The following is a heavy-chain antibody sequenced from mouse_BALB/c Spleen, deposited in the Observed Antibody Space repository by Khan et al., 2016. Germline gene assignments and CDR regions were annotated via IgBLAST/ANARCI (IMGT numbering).Heavy chain of an antibody. J-gene: IGHJ2*03. CDR1: GDSITSGY. CDR2: ISYSGST. CDR3: AGYNGDFFDY. Sequence: EVQLQESGPSLVKPSQTLSLTCSVTGDSITSGYWNWIRKFPGNKLEYMGYISYSGSTYYNPSLKSRLSITRDTSKSQSYLQLNSVTTEDTATYYCAGYNGDFFDYWSQCTSLTVSS. D-gene: IGHD2-13*01. V-gene: IGHV3-8*02.